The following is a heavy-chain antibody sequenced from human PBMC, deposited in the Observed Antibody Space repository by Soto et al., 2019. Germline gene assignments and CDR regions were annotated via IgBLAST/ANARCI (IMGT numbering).Heavy chain of an antibody. CDR3: ARDSSSGWYNWFDP. CDR1: GLTFSSYS. D-gene: IGHD6-19*01. V-gene: IGHV3-21*01. CDR2: ISSSSSYI. J-gene: IGHJ5*02. Sequence: GGSLRLSCAASGLTFSSYSMNWVRQAPGKGLEWVSSISSSSSYIYYADSVKGRFPISRHNAKNSLYLPMNSLRAEDTAVSYCARDSSSGWYNWFDPWGQGTLVTVSS.